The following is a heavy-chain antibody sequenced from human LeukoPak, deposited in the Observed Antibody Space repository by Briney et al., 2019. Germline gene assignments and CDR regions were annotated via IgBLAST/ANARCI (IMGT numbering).Heavy chain of an antibody. CDR1: GGSISSYY. Sequence: SETLSLTCTVSGGSISSYYWSWIRQPPGKGLEWIGYIYYSGSTNYNPSLKSRVTISVDTSKNQFSLKLSSVTAADTAVYYCARSGYSYGLNWYFDLWGRGTLVTASS. CDR2: IYYSGST. CDR3: ARSGYSYGLNWYFDL. D-gene: IGHD5-18*01. J-gene: IGHJ2*01. V-gene: IGHV4-59*01.